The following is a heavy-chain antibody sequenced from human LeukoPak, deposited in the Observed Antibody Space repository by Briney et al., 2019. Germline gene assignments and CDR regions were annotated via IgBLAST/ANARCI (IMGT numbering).Heavy chain of an antibody. CDR2: ISGSGGST. D-gene: IGHD2-2*01. CDR1: GFTFSSYA. V-gene: IGHV3-23*01. J-gene: IGHJ6*02. Sequence: GGSLRLSCAASGFTFSSYAMSWVRQAPGKGLEWVSAISGSGGSTYYADSVKGRFAISRDNSKNTLYLQMNSLRAEDTAVYYCAKVLYQLEYYYYGMDVWGQGTTVTVSS. CDR3: AKVLYQLEYYYYGMDV.